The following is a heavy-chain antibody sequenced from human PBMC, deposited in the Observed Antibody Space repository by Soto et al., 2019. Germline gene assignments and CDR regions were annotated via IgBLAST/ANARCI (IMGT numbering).Heavy chain of an antibody. V-gene: IGHV3-53*01. CDR1: GLTVRGKKY. J-gene: IGHJ3*02. Sequence: DVQLVASGGGLIQPGGSLRLSCAALGLTVRGKKYIAWVRQAPGKGLEWVSALYDADGTYYADSAKGRFTISRDNSNNIIYLKMNGLGPDDTAVYYCASWLEREHAYDIWGLGTMVTVSS. D-gene: IGHD1-1*01. CDR3: ASWLEREHAYDI. CDR2: LYDADGT.